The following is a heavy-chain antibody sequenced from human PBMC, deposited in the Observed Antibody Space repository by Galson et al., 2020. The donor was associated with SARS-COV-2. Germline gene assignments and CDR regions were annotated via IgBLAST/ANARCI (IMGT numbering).Heavy chain of an antibody. Sequence: SETLSLTCTVSGYSISSGYYWGWIRQPPGKGLEWIGSIYHSGSTYYNPSLKSRVTISVDTSKNQFSLKLSSVTAADTAVYYCARVYDYGDYVPFDYWGQGTLVTVSS. D-gene: IGHD4-17*01. CDR1: GYSISSGYY. J-gene: IGHJ4*02. CDR3: ARVYDYGDYVPFDY. V-gene: IGHV4-38-2*02. CDR2: IYHSGST.